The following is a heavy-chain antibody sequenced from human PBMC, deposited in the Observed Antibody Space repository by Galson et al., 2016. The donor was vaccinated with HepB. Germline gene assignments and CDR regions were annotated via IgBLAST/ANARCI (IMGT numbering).Heavy chain of an antibody. CDR2: TNWNSASI. Sequence: SLRLSCAASGFTFDDFAMHWVRQTPGKGLEWISGTNWNSASINYADAVKGRFLISRDNTNNYLYLQMNSLRGDDTALYFCTRSSRDAFDLWGQGTLVTVSS. CDR1: GFTFDDFA. CDR3: TRSSRDAFDL. V-gene: IGHV3-9*01. J-gene: IGHJ3*01. D-gene: IGHD6-6*01.